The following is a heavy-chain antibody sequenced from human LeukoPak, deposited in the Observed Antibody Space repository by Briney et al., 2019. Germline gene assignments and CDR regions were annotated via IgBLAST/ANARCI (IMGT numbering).Heavy chain of an antibody. CDR2: IYTSGST. J-gene: IGHJ4*02. V-gene: IGHV4-4*09. Sequence: SETLSLTCTVSGGSISIYYWSWIRHPPGKGLEWIGYIYTSGSTNYNPSLKSRVTISVDTSKNQFSLKLSSVTAADTAVYYCARRTLKAMVRGVLDYWGQGTLVTVSS. CDR1: GGSISIYY. D-gene: IGHD3-10*01. CDR3: ARRTLKAMVRGVLDY.